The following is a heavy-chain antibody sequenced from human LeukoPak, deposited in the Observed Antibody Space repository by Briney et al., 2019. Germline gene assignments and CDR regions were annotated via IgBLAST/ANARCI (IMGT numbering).Heavy chain of an antibody. V-gene: IGHV1-8*01. CDR1: GYTFTGYD. D-gene: IGHD3-10*01. Sequence: ASVTVSCKASGYTFTGYDINWVRQATGQGLEGMGWMNTHRGTAGYAQRFQGRLTMTRHTSISTAYMELSSLTSEDTAVYYCAAKGVRAGNWFDPWGQGTPVTVSS. CDR3: AAKGVRAGNWFDP. J-gene: IGHJ5*02. CDR2: MNTHRGTA.